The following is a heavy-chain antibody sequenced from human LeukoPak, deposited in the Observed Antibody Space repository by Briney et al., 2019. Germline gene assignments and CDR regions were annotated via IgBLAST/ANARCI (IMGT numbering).Heavy chain of an antibody. Sequence: GGSLRLSCAASGLTFSSYSMNWVRQAPGKGLEWVSYISSGSTTMYYADSVKGRFTISRDNAKNSLYLQMNSLRAEDTAVYYCARGDGSGTYSHFWGQGTLVTVSP. D-gene: IGHD3-10*01. CDR2: ISSGSTTM. CDR3: ARGDGSGTYSHF. V-gene: IGHV3-48*01. J-gene: IGHJ4*02. CDR1: GLTFSSYS.